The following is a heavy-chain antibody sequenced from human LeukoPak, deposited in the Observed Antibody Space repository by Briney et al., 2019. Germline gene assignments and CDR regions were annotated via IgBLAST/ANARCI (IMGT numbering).Heavy chain of an antibody. CDR1: GFTFSSYG. D-gene: IGHD3-10*01. CDR2: ISYDGSNK. Sequence: GGSLRLSCAASGFTFSSYGMHWVRQAPGKGLEWVAVISYDGSNKYYADSVKGRFAISRDNSKNTLYLQMNSLRTEDTAVYYCAKGAGYYGSGSYLVGYFQHWGQGTLVSVSS. V-gene: IGHV3-30*18. CDR3: AKGAGYYGSGSYLVGYFQH. J-gene: IGHJ1*01.